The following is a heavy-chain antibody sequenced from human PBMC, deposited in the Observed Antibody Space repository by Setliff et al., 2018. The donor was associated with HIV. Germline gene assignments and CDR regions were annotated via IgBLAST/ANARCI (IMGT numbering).Heavy chain of an antibody. CDR3: ARGPQFRPH. J-gene: IGHJ4*02. V-gene: IGHV3-30-3*01. CDR2: ISYDGSNK. CDR1: GFTFSSYA. Sequence: QPGGSLRLSCAASGFTFSSYAMHWVRQAPGKGLEWVAVISYDGSNKYYADSVKGRFTISRDNSKNTLYLQMNSLRAEDTAVYYCARGPQFRPHWGQGTLVTVSS.